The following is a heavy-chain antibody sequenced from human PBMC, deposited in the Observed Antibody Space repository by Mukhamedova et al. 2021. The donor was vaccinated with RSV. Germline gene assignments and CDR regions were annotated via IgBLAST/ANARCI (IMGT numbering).Heavy chain of an antibody. CDR2: ISYDGSNK. V-gene: IGHV3-30*04. D-gene: IGHD5-24*01. CDR1: GFTFSSYA. CDR3: ARDRSMATIGFFDY. Sequence: GFTFSSYAMHWVRQAPGKGLEWVAVISYDGSNKYYAVSVKGRFTISRDNSKNTLYLQMNSLRAEDTAVYYCARDRSMATIGFFDY. J-gene: IGHJ4*01.